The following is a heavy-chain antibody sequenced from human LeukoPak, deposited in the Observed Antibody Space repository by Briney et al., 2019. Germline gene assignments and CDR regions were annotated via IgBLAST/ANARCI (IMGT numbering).Heavy chain of an antibody. CDR1: GFTFSSYA. Sequence: PGGSLRLSCAASGFTFSSYAMSWVRQAPGKGLEWVSAISGSGGSTCYADSVKGRFTISRDNSKNTLYLQMNSLRAEDTAVYYCAKASGRGGAFDIRGQGTMVTVSS. CDR3: AKASGRGGAFDI. D-gene: IGHD6-25*01. J-gene: IGHJ3*02. CDR2: ISGSGGST. V-gene: IGHV3-23*01.